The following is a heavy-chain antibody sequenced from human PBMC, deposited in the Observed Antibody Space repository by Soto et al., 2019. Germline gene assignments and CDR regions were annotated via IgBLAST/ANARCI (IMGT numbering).Heavy chain of an antibody. V-gene: IGHV1-69*13. CDR2: IIPIFGTA. D-gene: IGHD2-15*01. J-gene: IGHJ6*02. CDR3: ARPVVVVAATRMEGYYYYGMDV. Sequence: SVKVSCKASGGTFSSYAISWVRQAPGQGLEWMGGIIPIFGTANYAQKFQGRVTITADESTSTAYMELSSLRSEDTAVYYCARPVVVVAATRMEGYYYYGMDVWGQGTTVTVSS. CDR1: GGTFSSYA.